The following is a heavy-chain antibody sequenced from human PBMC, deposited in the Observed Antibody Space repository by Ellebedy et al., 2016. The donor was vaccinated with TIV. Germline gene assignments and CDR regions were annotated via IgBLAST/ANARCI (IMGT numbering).Heavy chain of an antibody. CDR1: GGSFSGYY. V-gene: IGHV4-34*01. CDR2: INHSGST. CDR3: AREGSPYNWFDP. Sequence: MPGGSLRLSCAVYGGSFSGYYWSWIRQPPGKGLEWIGEINHSGSTNYNPSLKSRVTISVDTSKNQFSLKLSSVTAADTAVYYCAREGSPYNWFDPWGQGTLVTVSS. J-gene: IGHJ5*02. D-gene: IGHD2-15*01.